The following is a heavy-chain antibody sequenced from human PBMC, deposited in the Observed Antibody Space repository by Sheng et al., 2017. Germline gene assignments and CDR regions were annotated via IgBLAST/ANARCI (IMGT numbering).Heavy chain of an antibody. CDR2: ISSSSSYT. Sequence: QVQLVESGGGLVKPGGSLRLSCAASGFTFSDYYMSWIRQAPGKGLEWVSYISSSSSYTNYADSVKGRFTISRDNAKNSLYLQMNSLRAEDTAVYYCARERGDSSSWFDPWGQGTLVTVSS. CDR1: GFTFSDYY. V-gene: IGHV3-11*05. D-gene: IGHD6-13*01. J-gene: IGHJ5*02. CDR3: ARERGDSSSWFDP.